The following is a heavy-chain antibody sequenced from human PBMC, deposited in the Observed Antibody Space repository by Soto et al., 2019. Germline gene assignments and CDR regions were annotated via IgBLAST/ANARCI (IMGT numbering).Heavy chain of an antibody. CDR2: INASSGST. CDR1: GGTFTSYA. V-gene: IGHV1-46*03. CDR3: ARVYPSDTRYGYVGNNWFDP. D-gene: IGHD5-18*01. Sequence: ASVKVSCKASGGTFTSYAMHWVRQAPGQRLEWMGRINASSGSTSYAQKFQGRVTMTRDTSTSTVYMELSSLRSEDTAVYYCARVYPSDTRYGYVGNNWFDPWGQGTLVTVSS. J-gene: IGHJ5*02.